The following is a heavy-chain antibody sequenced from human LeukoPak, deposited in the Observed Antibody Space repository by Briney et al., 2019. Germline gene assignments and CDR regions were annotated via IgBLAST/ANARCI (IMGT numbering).Heavy chain of an antibody. V-gene: IGHV3-21*01. D-gene: IGHD1-1*01. Sequence: GRSLTLSRAASGFTFNCYTLNSVPQAPGRGLEWVSCIGFSTTYIHYADSVKGRFTVTRDNAKGSVSLQMNSLRAEDTAVYYCARDINSVAFDMWGQGTVVTVSS. CDR3: ARDINSVAFDM. CDR1: GFTFNCYT. CDR2: IGFSTTYI. J-gene: IGHJ3*02.